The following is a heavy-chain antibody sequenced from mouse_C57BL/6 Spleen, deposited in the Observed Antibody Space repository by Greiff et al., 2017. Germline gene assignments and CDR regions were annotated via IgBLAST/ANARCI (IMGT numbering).Heavy chain of an antibody. J-gene: IGHJ4*01. D-gene: IGHD2-2*01. CDR1: GYTFTSYW. V-gene: IGHV1-69*01. CDR3: ARGVTDYAMDY. CDR2: IDPSDSYT. Sequence: QVQLQQPGAELVMPGASVKLSCKASGYTFTSYWMHWVKQRPGQGLEWIGEIDPSDSYTNYNQKFKGKSTLTVDKSSSTAYMQLSSLTSEDSAVYYCARGVTDYAMDYWGQGTSVTVSS.